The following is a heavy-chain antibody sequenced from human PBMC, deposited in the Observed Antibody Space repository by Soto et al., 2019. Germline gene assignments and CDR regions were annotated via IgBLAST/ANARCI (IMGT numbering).Heavy chain of an antibody. J-gene: IGHJ6*02. CDR1: GGSFSGYY. Sequence: SETLSLTCAVYGGSFSGYYWSWIRQPPGKGLEWIGGINHSGSTNYNPSLKSRVTISVDTSKNQFSLKLSSVTAADTAVYYCARGVRFLSWYYYYGMDVWGQGTTVTVSS. CDR2: INHSGST. V-gene: IGHV4-34*01. CDR3: ARGVRFLSWYYYYGMDV. D-gene: IGHD3-3*01.